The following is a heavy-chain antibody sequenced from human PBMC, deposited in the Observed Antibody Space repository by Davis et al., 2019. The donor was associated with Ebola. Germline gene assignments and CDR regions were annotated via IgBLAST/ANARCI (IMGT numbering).Heavy chain of an antibody. Sequence: PSATLSLTCTLSGVSISTHYWHWVRQPPGKGLEWFGSVYYSWYTNYSPSLKSRVTISIDTSKNMFSLRLTSVTAADTAVYYCAERGRSVWGQGTLVTVSS. CDR3: AERGRSV. CDR1: GVSISTHY. V-gene: IGHV4-59*11. CDR2: VYYSWYT. D-gene: IGHD5-24*01. J-gene: IGHJ4*02.